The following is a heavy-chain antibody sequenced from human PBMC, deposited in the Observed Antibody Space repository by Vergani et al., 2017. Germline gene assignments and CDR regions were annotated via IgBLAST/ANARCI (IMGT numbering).Heavy chain of an antibody. V-gene: IGHV4-31*03. CDR2: IYHTGTT. J-gene: IGHJ6*03. CDR3: ARARLPFYAFYMDV. Sequence: QVQLQESGPGLVKPSQTLSLTCTVSGDSIRSGVYYWGWIRQHPGQGLEWIGYIYHTGTTYYNPSLRGRINKSVDTSKHQLSLKLTSVTAADTAVYFCARARLPFYAFYMDVWGKGITVTVSS. CDR1: GDSIRSGVYY. D-gene: IGHD2/OR15-2a*01.